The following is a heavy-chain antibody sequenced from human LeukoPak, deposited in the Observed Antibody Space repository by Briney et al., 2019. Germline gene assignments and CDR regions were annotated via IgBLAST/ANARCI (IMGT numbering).Heavy chain of an antibody. J-gene: IGHJ4*02. CDR3: AGYDYGDYPFDY. V-gene: IGHV3-23*01. CDR1: GFTFSSYA. Sequence: TGGSLRLSCAASGFTFSSYAMSWVRQAPGKGLEWVSAISGSGGSTYYADSVKGRFTISRDNSRNTLYLQMNSLRAEDTAVYYCAGYDYGDYPFDYWGQGTLVTVSS. D-gene: IGHD4-17*01. CDR2: ISGSGGST.